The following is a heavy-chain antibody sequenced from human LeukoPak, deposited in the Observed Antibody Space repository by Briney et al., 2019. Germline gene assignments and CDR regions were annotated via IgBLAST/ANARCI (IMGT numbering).Heavy chain of an antibody. D-gene: IGHD6-19*01. CDR2: ISYDGSDK. CDR3: ARAGYNSGWYEY. CDR1: GFTFSRYS. Sequence: GGSLRLSCAASGFTFSRYSMHWVRQAPGKGLEWVAVISYDGSDKYYADSVKGRFTISRDNSKNTLYLQMNSLRAEDTAVYYCARAGYNSGWYEYWGQGTLVTVSS. V-gene: IGHV3-30*03. J-gene: IGHJ4*02.